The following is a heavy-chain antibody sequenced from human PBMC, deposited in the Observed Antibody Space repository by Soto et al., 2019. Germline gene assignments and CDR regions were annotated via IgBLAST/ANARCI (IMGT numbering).Heavy chain of an antibody. CDR2: FIPVYRTL. D-gene: IGHD3-3*01. CDR3: ATGVIWIGYFTVDS. CDR1: GGSFGKSA. Sequence: SVKVSCKASGGSFGKSAINWVRQTPGQGLEWVGVFIPVYRTLTYAQQFQGRVTITADESTGTAYMTLRSLASDDTAVYYCATGVIWIGYFTVDSWGQGTRVTVSS. V-gene: IGHV1-69*13. J-gene: IGHJ4*02.